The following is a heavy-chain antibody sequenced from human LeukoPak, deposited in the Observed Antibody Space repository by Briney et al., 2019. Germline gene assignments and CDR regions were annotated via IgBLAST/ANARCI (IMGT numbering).Heavy chain of an antibody. CDR3: AKDMVGYGDLFDY. D-gene: IGHD4-17*01. CDR1: GFTFSSYG. Sequence: PGGSLRLSCAASGFTFSSYGMHWVRQAPGKGLEWVAFIRYDGSNKYYADSVKGRFTISRDNSKNTLYLQMNSLRAEDTAVYYCAKDMVGYGDLFDYWAREPWSPSPQ. CDR2: IRYDGSNK. V-gene: IGHV3-30*02. J-gene: IGHJ4*02.